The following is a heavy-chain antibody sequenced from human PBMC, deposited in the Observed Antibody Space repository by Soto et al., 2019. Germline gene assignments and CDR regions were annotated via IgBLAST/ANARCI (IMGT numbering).Heavy chain of an antibody. Sequence: DVQLVESGGGLVQPGGSLRLSCAASGFTFSSYWMSWVRQAPGKGLEWVANIKQHGSERWYVDSVKGRFTLSRDNAKNSLYLQMNSLRPEDTAVYFCARGAGGGSGYLGQGTLVTVSS. D-gene: IGHD2-8*02. CDR2: IKQHGSER. CDR1: GFTFSSYW. V-gene: IGHV3-7*05. J-gene: IGHJ4*02. CDR3: ARGAGGGSGY.